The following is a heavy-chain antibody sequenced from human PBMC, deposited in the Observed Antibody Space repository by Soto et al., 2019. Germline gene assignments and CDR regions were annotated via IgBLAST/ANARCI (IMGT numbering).Heavy chain of an antibody. CDR3: ASLNGDGYNFDY. J-gene: IGHJ4*02. CDR2: IYYSGST. CDR1: GGSISSYY. Sequence: QVQLQELGPGLVKPSETLSLTCTVSGGSISSYYWSWIRQPPGKGLEWIGYIYYSGSTNYNPSLKSRVTISVDTSKNQFSLKLSSVTAADTAVYYCASLNGDGYNFDYWGQGTLVTVSS. D-gene: IGHD5-12*01. V-gene: IGHV4-59*01.